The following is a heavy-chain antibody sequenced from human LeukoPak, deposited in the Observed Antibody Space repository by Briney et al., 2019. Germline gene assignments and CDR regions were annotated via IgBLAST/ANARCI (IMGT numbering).Heavy chain of an antibody. CDR2: MYYSGSA. CDR3: ARARYYYDSSGYSY. D-gene: IGHD3-22*01. Sequence: SETLSLTCTVSGGSMNGYFWSWIRQSPGKGLEWIAYMYYSGSANYNPSVKSRVTISVDTSQNQFSLDLSSVTAADTAVYYCARARYYYDSSGYSYWGQGTLVTVSS. J-gene: IGHJ4*02. CDR1: GGSMNGYF. V-gene: IGHV4-59*08.